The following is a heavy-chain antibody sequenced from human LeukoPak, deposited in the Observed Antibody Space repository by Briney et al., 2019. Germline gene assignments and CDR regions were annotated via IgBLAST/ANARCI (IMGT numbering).Heavy chain of an antibody. V-gene: IGHV3-53*01. Sequence: GGSLRLSCAASGFTVSSNYMSWVRQAPGKGLEWVSVIYSGGSTYYADSVKGRFTISRDNSKNTLYLQMNSLRAEDTAVYYRARDSVLYDFWSGYYPYGMDVWDQGTTVTVSS. CDR3: ARDSVLYDFWSGYYPYGMDV. CDR2: IYSGGST. D-gene: IGHD3-3*01. J-gene: IGHJ6*02. CDR1: GFTVSSNY.